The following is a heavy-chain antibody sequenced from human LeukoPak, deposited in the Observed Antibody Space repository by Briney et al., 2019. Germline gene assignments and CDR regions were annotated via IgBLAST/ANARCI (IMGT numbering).Heavy chain of an antibody. CDR3: ARGWVPSDITLK. Sequence: GGSLRLSCAASGFTFSNYWMHWVRQAPGKGLVWVSRINSDESDTNYADSVKGRFTISRDNARNTVYLQMNSLRAEDTAVYYCARGWVPSDITLKWGQGTMVTVSS. CDR2: INSDESDT. D-gene: IGHD3-22*01. J-gene: IGHJ3*01. CDR1: GFTFSNYW. V-gene: IGHV3-74*01.